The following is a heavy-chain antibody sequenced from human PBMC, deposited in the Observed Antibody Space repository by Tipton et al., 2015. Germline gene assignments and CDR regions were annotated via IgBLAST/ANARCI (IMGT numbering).Heavy chain of an antibody. CDR2: IHKSGSS. CDR3: ARDPGVGSGWSHQGDF. V-gene: IGHV4-61*03. D-gene: IGHD6-19*01. J-gene: IGHJ4*02. Sequence: TLSLTCAVSGESVRSGRSYWSWIRQPPGKGLEWIGYIHKSGSSSYNPSFGSRVTISGDTSMNHFSLRLSSVTAADTAVYYCARDPGVGSGWSHQGDFWGQGTLVTVSS. CDR1: GESVRSGRSY.